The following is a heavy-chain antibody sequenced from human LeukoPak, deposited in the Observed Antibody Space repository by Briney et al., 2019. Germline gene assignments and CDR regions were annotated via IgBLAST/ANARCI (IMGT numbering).Heavy chain of an antibody. CDR2: INPNSGGT. CDR1: GYTFTGYY. CDR3: ARDVYYDIVRSRQRRGGLAY. D-gene: IGHD3-9*01. V-gene: IGHV1-2*02. J-gene: IGHJ4*02. Sequence: ASVKVSCKASGYTFTGYYMHWVRQAPGQGLEWMGWINPNSGGTNYAQKFQGRVTMTRDTSISTAYMEQSRLRSDDTAVYYCARDVYYDIVRSRQRRGGLAYWGQGTLVTVSS.